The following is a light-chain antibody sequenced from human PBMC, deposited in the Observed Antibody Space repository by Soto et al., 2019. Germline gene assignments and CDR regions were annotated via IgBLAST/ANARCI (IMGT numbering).Light chain of an antibody. J-gene: IGKJ3*01. CDR1: QSVSSC. CDR2: DAS. CDR3: QERNNWRSAFT. V-gene: IGKV3-11*01. Sequence: EIVLTQSPAPLSSSQGERVTLSCRASQSVSSCLAWYQQKPGQAPRLLIYDASNRATDIPARFSGSGSGTDVTLTISSLYLEHFAFYYGQERNNWRSAFTFGRGTKVDIK.